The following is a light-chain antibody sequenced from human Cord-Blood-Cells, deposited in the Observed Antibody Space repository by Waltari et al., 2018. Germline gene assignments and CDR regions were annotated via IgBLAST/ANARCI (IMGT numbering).Light chain of an antibody. J-gene: IGLJ3*02. CDR1: SSDVGGYNY. Sequence: HSVTISCTGTSSDVGGYNYVSWYQQHPGKAPKLMIYEVSKRPSGVPDRFSGSKSGNKASLTVSGLQAEDEADYYCSSYAGSNNWVFGGGTKLTVL. V-gene: IGLV2-8*01. CDR2: EVS. CDR3: SSYAGSNNWV.